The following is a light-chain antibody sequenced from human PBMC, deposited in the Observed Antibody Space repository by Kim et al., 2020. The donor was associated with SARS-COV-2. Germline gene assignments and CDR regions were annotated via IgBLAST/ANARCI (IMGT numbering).Light chain of an antibody. V-gene: IGLV1-40*01. CDR1: SSNSGAGYD. J-gene: IGLJ2*01. CDR3: QSYDSSLNVVV. Sequence: RVTISCTWSSSNSGAGYDVHWYRKLPGTAPKLLIYRNNNRPSGVPDRFSGSKSGTSASLAITGLQAEDEADYYCQSYDSSLNVVVFGGGTKLTVL. CDR2: RNN.